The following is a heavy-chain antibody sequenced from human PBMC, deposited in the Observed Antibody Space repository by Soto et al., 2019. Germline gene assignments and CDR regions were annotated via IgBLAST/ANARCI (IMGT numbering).Heavy chain of an antibody. CDR1: GFTFSNYL. D-gene: IGHD4-17*01. CDR3: ARDLYGVFDY. CDR2: IKQDGSEN. J-gene: IGHJ4*02. V-gene: IGHV3-7*01. Sequence: GGSLRLSCATSGFTFSNYLMSWVRQAPGKGLEWVANIKQDGSENFYVDSVKGRFTISRDNAKKSLYLQMNTMRAEDTAVYYCARDLYGVFDYWGKGTPVTVAS.